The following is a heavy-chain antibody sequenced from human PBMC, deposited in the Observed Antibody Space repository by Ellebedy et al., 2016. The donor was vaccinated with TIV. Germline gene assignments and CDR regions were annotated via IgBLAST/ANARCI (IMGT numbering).Heavy chain of an antibody. D-gene: IGHD3-22*01. CDR1: GFTFSDYY. V-gene: IGHV3-11*01. Sequence: GESLKISCAASGFTFSDYYINWIRQAPGKGLEWVSYISSSGSTIYYADSVKGRFTISRDNAKTSLYLQMNSLRAEDTAVYYCARPLRYYDSRATSDAFDIWGQGTMVTVSS. J-gene: IGHJ3*02. CDR3: ARPLRYYDSRATSDAFDI. CDR2: ISSSGSTI.